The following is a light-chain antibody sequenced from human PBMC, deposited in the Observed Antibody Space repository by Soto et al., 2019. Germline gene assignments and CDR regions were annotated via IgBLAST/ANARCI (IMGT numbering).Light chain of an antibody. V-gene: IGKV3-15*01. CDR3: QQYNSGVT. CDR2: GAS. J-gene: IGKJ5*01. Sequence: EIVMTQSPATLSVSPGERATLSCRASQSVSSNLAWYQQKPGQAPRLLIYGASTRATGIPARFSGSGSGTEFTLTISSLQSEDFAVYYCQQYNSGVTFGQETRLEIK. CDR1: QSVSSN.